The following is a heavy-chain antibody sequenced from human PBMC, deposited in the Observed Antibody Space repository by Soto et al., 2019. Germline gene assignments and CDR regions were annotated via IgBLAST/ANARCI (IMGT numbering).Heavy chain of an antibody. CDR1: GFTFDDYA. V-gene: IGHV3-43*01. CDR3: AKDVGEGDGY. Sequence: LRLSCAASGFTFDDYAMHWVRQAPGKGLEWIALISWDGGSTFYADSVKGRFTIPRDNSKNSLYLEMSSLRPDDTALYYCAKDVGEGDGYWGQGTLVTVSS. CDR2: ISWDGGST. J-gene: IGHJ4*02.